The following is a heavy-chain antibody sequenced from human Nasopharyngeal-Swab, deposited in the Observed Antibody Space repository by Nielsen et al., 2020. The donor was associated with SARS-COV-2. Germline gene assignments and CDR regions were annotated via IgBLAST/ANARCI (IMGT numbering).Heavy chain of an antibody. V-gene: IGHV3-21*01. J-gene: IGHJ6*02. CDR1: GFTFSSYS. CDR3: ARYIIAARPLYYYYGMDV. D-gene: IGHD6-6*01. CDR2: ISSSSSYI. Sequence: GESLKISCAASGFTFSSYSMNWVRQAPGKGLEWVSSISSSSSYIYYADSVKGRFTISRDNAKNSLYLQMNSLRAEDTAVYYCARYIIAARPLYYYYGMDVWGRGTTVTVSS.